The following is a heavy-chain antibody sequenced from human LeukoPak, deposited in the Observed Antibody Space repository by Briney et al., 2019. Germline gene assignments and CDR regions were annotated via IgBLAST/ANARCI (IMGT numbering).Heavy chain of an antibody. Sequence: KPSETLSLTCAVYGGSFSDYYWSWIRQPPGKGLEWIGEINHAGNTNHNPSLKSRVTILVDTSKNQFSLKLTSVTATDTAVYYCARSERRGWYFDLWGRGTPVTVSS. CDR3: ARSERRGWYFDL. CDR1: GGSFSDYY. J-gene: IGHJ2*01. D-gene: IGHD1-1*01. V-gene: IGHV4-34*01. CDR2: INHAGNT.